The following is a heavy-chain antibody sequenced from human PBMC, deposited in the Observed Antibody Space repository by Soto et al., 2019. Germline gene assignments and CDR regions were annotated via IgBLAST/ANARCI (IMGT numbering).Heavy chain of an antibody. CDR1: GFTFSNYG. D-gene: IGHD1-26*01. J-gene: IGHJ4*02. CDR2: MWDDGSNQ. CDR3: ARREGYYFDH. V-gene: IGHV3-33*01. Sequence: QVQLVESGGGVVQPGRSLRRSCEASGFTFSNYGMHWVRQAPGKGLEWVAIMWDDGSNQFYADSVKGRFTISRDTSKNTLYLQMNSLRTEDTAIYYCARREGYYFDHWGQGTLVTVSS.